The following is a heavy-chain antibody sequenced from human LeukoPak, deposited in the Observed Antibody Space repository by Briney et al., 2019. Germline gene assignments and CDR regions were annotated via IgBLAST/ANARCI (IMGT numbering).Heavy chain of an antibody. D-gene: IGHD5-24*01. J-gene: IGHJ4*02. CDR1: GYSLTELS. CDR3: ARIDRGGYNYPFYFDH. V-gene: IGHV1-24*01. Sequence: ASVKVSCKVSGYSLTELSIHWVRQAPGKGLEWMGGFDPDDGETIYEQKFQGRVTMTEDTSADIAYLELSSLKSEDTAIYYCARIDRGGYNYPFYFDHWGQGTLVTVSS. CDR2: FDPDDGET.